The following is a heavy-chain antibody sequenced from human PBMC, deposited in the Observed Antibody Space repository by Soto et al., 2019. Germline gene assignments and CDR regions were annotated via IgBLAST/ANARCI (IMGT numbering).Heavy chain of an antibody. CDR2: ISSSSSYR. CDR3: ARVPTYYDFWSGYYKGYWYFDL. CDR1: GFTFSSYS. D-gene: IGHD3-3*01. J-gene: IGHJ2*01. V-gene: IGHV3-21*01. Sequence: EVQLVASGGGLVKPGGSLRLSCAASGFTFSSYSMNWVRQAPGKGLAWVSSISSSSSYRYYADPVKGRFTISTDNAKNSLYIQMNSLRGEDTAVYYCARVPTYYDFWSGYYKGYWYFDLWGRGTLVTVSS.